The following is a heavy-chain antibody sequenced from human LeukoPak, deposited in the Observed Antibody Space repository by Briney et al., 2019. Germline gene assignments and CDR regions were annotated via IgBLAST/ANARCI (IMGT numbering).Heavy chain of an antibody. J-gene: IGHJ4*02. CDR1: GFTFSSYW. D-gene: IGHD6-13*01. CDR2: IKQDGSEK. CDR3: ARDLSSSSWYVGYYFDY. V-gene: IGHV3-7*01. Sequence: GGSLRLSCAASGFTFSSYWMSWVRQAPGKGLEWVADIKQDGSEKYYVDSVKGRFTISRDNAKNSLYLQMNSLRAEDTAVYYCARDLSSSSWYVGYYFDYWGQGTLVTVSS.